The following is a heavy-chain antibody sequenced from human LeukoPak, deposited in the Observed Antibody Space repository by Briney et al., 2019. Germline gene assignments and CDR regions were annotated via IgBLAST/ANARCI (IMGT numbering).Heavy chain of an antibody. CDR3: ARDPYSGNYGNYYYYYMDV. J-gene: IGHJ6*03. V-gene: IGHV3-21*04. Sequence: PGGSLRLSCAASGFTFNNYNMNWVRQAPGKALEWVSSITSSTTYIFYAHSVKGRFTISRDNAKNSLYLQISSLGPEDTAVYYCARDPYSGNYGNYYYYYMDVWGKGTTVTISS. D-gene: IGHD1-26*01. CDR1: GFTFNNYN. CDR2: ITSSTTYI.